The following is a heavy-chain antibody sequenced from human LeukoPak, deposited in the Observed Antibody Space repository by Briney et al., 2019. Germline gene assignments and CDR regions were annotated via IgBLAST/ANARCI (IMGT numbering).Heavy chain of an antibody. D-gene: IGHD2-2*01. Sequence: SETLSLTCNVSGASMSNYYWVWIRQPPGKGLEWIGSIYHSGTTYSGSTYYNPSLKSRVTISVDTSKNQFSLKLSSVTAADTAVYYCARWVTQLLYFDYWGQGTLVTVSS. CDR2: IYHSGTTYSGST. V-gene: IGHV4-39*07. J-gene: IGHJ4*02. CDR3: ARWVTQLLYFDY. CDR1: GASMSNYY.